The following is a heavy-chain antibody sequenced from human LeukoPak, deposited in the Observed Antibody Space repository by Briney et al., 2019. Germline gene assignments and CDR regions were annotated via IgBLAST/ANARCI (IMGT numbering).Heavy chain of an antibody. CDR3: ATTVGGYSYGPFDY. CDR1: GFTFSSYA. Sequence: GGSLRLSCAASGFTFSSYAMHWVRQAPGKGLEWVAVISYDGSNKYYADSVKGRFTISRDNSKNTLYLQMNSLRAEDTAVYYCATTVGGYSYGPFDYWGQGTLVTVSS. CDR2: ISYDGSNK. V-gene: IGHV3-30-3*01. J-gene: IGHJ4*02. D-gene: IGHD5-18*01.